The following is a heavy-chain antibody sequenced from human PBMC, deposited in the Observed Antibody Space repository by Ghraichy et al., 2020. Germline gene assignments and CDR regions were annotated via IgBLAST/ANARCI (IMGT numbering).Heavy chain of an antibody. CDR2: MNPKSGNT. CDR3: ARARGAARARFFDP. Sequence: ASVKVSCKSSGYTFTGHDIDWVRQAPGQGLEWMGWMNPKSGNTGYAQKFQGRITMTRNDSIFTASMELRSLRSEDTAVYYCARARGAARARFFDPWGQGTLVTVSS. J-gene: IGHJ5*02. D-gene: IGHD6-6*01. V-gene: IGHV1-8*01. CDR1: GYTFTGHD.